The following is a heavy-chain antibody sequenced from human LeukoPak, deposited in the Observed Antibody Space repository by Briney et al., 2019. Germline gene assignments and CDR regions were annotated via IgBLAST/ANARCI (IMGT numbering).Heavy chain of an antibody. CDR2: ISYDGSNK. J-gene: IGHJ4*02. Sequence: GGSLRLSCAASGFTFSSYAMHWVRQAPGKGLEWVAVISYDGSNKYYADSVKGRFTISRDNSKNTLYLQMNSLRAEDTAVYYCAQIHVGYFDYWGQGTLATVSS. CDR1: GFTFSSYA. V-gene: IGHV3-30*04. D-gene: IGHD5-18*01. CDR3: AQIHVGYFDY.